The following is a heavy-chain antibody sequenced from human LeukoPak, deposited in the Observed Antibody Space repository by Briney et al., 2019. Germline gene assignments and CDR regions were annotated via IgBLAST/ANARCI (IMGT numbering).Heavy chain of an antibody. CDR3: ARHNQGEWFDP. J-gene: IGHJ5*02. D-gene: IGHD3-16*01. CDR2: INYSGNT. V-gene: IGHV4-39*01. Sequence: NPSETLSLTCTVSGGSISSSSYYWGWIRQPPGKGLEWIGSINYSGNTYYNPSLKSRVTITADTSKNQFSLKLSSVTATDTAVYYCARHNQGEWFDPWGQGTRVTVSS. CDR1: GGSISSSSYY.